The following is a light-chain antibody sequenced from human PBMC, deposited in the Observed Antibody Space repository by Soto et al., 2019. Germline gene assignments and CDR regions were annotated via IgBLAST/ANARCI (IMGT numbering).Light chain of an antibody. CDR1: QIISSNY. CDR3: QQRSNWPPIT. V-gene: IGKV3D-20*02. J-gene: IGKJ5*01. CDR2: GAS. Sequence: DIVMTQSPGTLSLSPGERATLSCRAIQIISSNYLAWYQQKPGQSPRLLIYGASSRATGIPDRFSGSGSGTDFTLTISSLEPEDFAIYYCQQRSNWPPITFGQGTRLEIK.